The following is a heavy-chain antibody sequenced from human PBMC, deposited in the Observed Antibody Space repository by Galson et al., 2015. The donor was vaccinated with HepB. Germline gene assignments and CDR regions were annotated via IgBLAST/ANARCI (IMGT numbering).Heavy chain of an antibody. CDR3: ARGRSIQLNWFDA. CDR2: ISGTSSYI. J-gene: IGHJ5*02. V-gene: IGHV3-21*01. Sequence: SLRLSCAASGFSFSTYTLNWVRQTPGKGLEWVSSISGTSSYIHYADSVKGRFTVSRDNAKNSLFLQMNTLRPEDTAVYYCARGRSIQLNWFDAWGQGILVTVSS. CDR1: GFSFSTYT. D-gene: IGHD2-2*01.